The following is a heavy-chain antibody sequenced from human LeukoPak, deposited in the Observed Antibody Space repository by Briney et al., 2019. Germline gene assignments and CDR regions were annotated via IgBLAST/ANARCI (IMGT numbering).Heavy chain of an antibody. J-gene: IGHJ4*02. CDR2: NYRGDCDN. CDR1: GCGFTHYW. Sequence: GEALKISCKGAGCGFTHYWIGWGRRMAGKGGGGRGLNYRGDCDNRYRPSFQRQVTISADKSINTAYLQWSSLKASDTAMYYCARFCTGYSDYWGQGTLVTVSS. CDR3: ARFCTGYSDY. V-gene: IGHV5-51*03. D-gene: IGHD3/OR15-3a*01.